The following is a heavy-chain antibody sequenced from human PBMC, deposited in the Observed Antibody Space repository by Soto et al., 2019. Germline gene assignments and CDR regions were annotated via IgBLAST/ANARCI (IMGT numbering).Heavy chain of an antibody. Sequence: SVKVSCKASGGTFSSYAISWVRQAPGQGLEWMGGIIPIFGTANYAQKFQGRVTITADESTSTAYMELSSLRSEDTAVYYCARIYYYDSSGYPSREDYYGMDVWGQGTTVTV. D-gene: IGHD3-22*01. J-gene: IGHJ6*02. CDR1: GGTFSSYA. CDR2: IIPIFGTA. V-gene: IGHV1-69*13. CDR3: ARIYYYDSSGYPSREDYYGMDV.